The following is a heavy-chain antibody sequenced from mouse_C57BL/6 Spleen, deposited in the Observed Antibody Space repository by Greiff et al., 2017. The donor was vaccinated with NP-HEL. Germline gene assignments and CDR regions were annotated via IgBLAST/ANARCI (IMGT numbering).Heavy chain of an antibody. J-gene: IGHJ4*01. D-gene: IGHD1-1*01. CDR3: ARGITTVVAHYYAMDY. CDR2: IDPSDSYT. V-gene: IGHV1-69*01. Sequence: QVHVKQPGAELVMPGASVKLSCKASGYTFTSYWMHWVKQRPGQGLEWIGEIDPSDSYTNYNQKFKGKSTLTVDKSSSTAYMQLSSLTSEDSAVYYCARGITTVVAHYYAMDYWGQGTSVTVSS. CDR1: GYTFTSYW.